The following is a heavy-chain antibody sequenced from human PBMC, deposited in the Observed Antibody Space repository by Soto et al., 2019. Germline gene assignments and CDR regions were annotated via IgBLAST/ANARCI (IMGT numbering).Heavy chain of an antibody. CDR3: ARPAVVAATWGWFDP. V-gene: IGHV1-69*13. J-gene: IGHJ5*02. Sequence: GASVKVSCKASGGTFSSYAISWVRQAPGQGLEWMGGIIPIFGTANYAQKFQGRVTITADESTSTAYMELSSRRSEDTAVYFCARPAVVAATWGWFDPWGQGTLVTVSS. D-gene: IGHD2-15*01. CDR2: IIPIFGTA. CDR1: GGTFSSYA.